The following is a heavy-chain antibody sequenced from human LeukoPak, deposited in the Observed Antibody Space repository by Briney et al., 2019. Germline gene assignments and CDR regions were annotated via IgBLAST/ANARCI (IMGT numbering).Heavy chain of an antibody. CDR3: ARHLRGYSSSWPFDY. Sequence: SETLSLTCTVSGGSISSYYWSWIRQPPGKGLEWIGYIYYSGSTNYNPSLKSRVTISVDTSKNQFSLKLSSVTAADTAVYYCARHLRGYSSSWPFDYRGQGTLVTVSS. J-gene: IGHJ4*02. D-gene: IGHD6-13*01. CDR2: IYYSGST. V-gene: IGHV4-59*08. CDR1: GGSISSYY.